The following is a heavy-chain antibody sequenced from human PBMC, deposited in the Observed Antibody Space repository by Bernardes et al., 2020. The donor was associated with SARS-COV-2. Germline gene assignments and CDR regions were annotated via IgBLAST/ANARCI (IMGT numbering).Heavy chain of an antibody. CDR3: ARGANYAMGV. V-gene: IGHV6-1*01. J-gene: IGHJ6*02. CDR2: TSYRSQWNY. CDR1: GDSCSSNSAV. Sequence: QTRSLTFAISGDSCSSNSAVWHLLRQSPSRGLEWLGRTSYRSQWNYDYAVSVKSRITISPDTSKNQFSLELTSVTPEDTAVYYCARGANYAMGVWGQGTTVTVSS.